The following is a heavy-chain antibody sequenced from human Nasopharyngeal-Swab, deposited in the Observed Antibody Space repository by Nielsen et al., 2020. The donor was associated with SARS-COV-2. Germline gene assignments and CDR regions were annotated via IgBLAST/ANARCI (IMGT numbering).Heavy chain of an antibody. Sequence: GESLKISCAASGFTFSSYWMHWVRQAPGKGLVWVSRINSDGSSTSYADSVKGRFTISRDNAKNTLYLQMNSLRAEDTAVYYCARGGLRGEFDYWGQGTLVTVSS. CDR2: INSDGSST. V-gene: IGHV3-74*01. J-gene: IGHJ4*02. CDR3: ARGGLRGEFDY. D-gene: IGHD3-10*01. CDR1: GFTFSSYW.